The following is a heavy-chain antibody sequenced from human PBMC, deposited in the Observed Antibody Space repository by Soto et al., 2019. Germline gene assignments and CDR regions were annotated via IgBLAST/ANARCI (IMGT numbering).Heavy chain of an antibody. J-gene: IGHJ4*02. CDR2: NIPTFGIP. CDR1: GYTFTSYG. CDR3: ARKTAYETSGYYYHTY. D-gene: IGHD3-22*01. V-gene: IGHV1-18*01. Sequence: ASVKVSCKASGYTFTSYGITWVRQAPGHGLEWIGRNIPTFGIPTYAQKLQGRVTVTTDTSTSTAYMELRSLISDDTAVYYCARKTAYETSGYYYHTYWGQGTQVTVSS.